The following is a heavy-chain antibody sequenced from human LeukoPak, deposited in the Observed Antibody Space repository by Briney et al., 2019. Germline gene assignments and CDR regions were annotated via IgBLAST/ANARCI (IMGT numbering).Heavy chain of an antibody. J-gene: IGHJ3*02. D-gene: IGHD6-13*01. CDR1: GFTFSDYY. CDR3: ARGCDSSSWYCAFDI. CDR2: ISSSGSTI. V-gene: IGHV3-11*01. Sequence: PGGSLRLSCAASGFTFSDYYMSWLRHAPGKGLEWVSYISSSGSTIYYADSVKGRFTISRDNAKNSLYLQMNSLRAEDTAVYYCARGCDSSSWYCAFDIRGQGTMVTVSS.